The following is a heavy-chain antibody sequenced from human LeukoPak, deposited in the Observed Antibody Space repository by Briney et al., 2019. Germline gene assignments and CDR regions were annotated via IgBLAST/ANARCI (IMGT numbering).Heavy chain of an antibody. V-gene: IGHV4-59*01. J-gene: IGHJ6*03. CDR3: ARVPRSYYYYYMDV. Sequence: PSETLSLTCTVSGGSISSYYWSWIRQPPGKGLEWIGYIYYSGSTNYNPSLKSRVTMSADTSKNQFSLKLSSVTAADTAVYYCARVPRSYYYYYMDVWGKGTTVTVSS. CDR2: IYYSGST. CDR1: GGSISSYY.